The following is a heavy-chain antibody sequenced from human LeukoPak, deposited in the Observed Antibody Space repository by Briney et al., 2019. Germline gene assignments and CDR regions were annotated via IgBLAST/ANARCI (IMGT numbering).Heavy chain of an antibody. CDR1: GGSISSGSYY. D-gene: IGHD3-10*01. J-gene: IGHJ6*02. V-gene: IGHV4-61*02. Sequence: PSQTLSLTCTVSGGSISSGSYYWSWIRQPAGKGLEWIGRIYTSGSTNYNPSLKSRVTISVDTSKNQFSLKLSSVTAADTAVYYCARGIKGVTMVRGVIPYYYYGRDVWGQGTTVTVSS. CDR3: ARGIKGVTMVRGVIPYYYYGRDV. CDR2: IYTSGST.